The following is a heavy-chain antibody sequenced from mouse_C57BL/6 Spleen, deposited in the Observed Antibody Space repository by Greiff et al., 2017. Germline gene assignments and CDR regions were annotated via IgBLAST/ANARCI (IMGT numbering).Heavy chain of an antibody. CDR3: ARVGNYDYDGFAY. CDR2: INPNNGGT. V-gene: IGHV1-18*01. CDR1: GYTFTDYN. Sequence: EVKLVESGPELVKPGASVKIPCKASGYTFTDYNMDWVKQSHGKSLEWIGDINPNNGGTIYNQKFKGKATLTVDKSSSTAYMELRSLTSEDTAVYYCARVGNYDYDGFAYWGQGTLVTVSA. J-gene: IGHJ3*01. D-gene: IGHD2-4*01.